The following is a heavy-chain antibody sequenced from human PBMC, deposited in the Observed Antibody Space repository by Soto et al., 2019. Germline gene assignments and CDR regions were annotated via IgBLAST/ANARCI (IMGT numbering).Heavy chain of an antibody. Sequence: EVLLLESGGGLVQPGGSLRLSCEASGFSFSSFAMNWVRQAPGKGLEWVSAIGDSGASTYYADSVKGRFTIARDKSRNTLALQLNGLRAEDTAVYYCAKGVALEVWGNGTTVTVSS. CDR3: AKGVALEV. V-gene: IGHV3-23*01. CDR2: IGDSGAST. CDR1: GFSFSSFA. D-gene: IGHD2-15*01. J-gene: IGHJ6*04.